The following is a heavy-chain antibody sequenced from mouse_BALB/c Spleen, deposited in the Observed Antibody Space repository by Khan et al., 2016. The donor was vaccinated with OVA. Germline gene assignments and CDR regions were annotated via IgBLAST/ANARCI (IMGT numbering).Heavy chain of an antibody. V-gene: IGHV9-3*02. D-gene: IGHD2-12*01. Sequence: QIPLVKSGPELKKPGETVKISCKTSGYTFTNSGMNWVKQYLGKGLKRMGGIKTNTGEPKYAEKFKGRFAFSLETSASTAYLQINNLKNEDAATYFCARESLLLYFDHWGQGTTLTVSS. CDR1: GYTFTNSG. CDR2: IKTNTGEP. CDR3: ARESLLLYFDH. J-gene: IGHJ2*01.